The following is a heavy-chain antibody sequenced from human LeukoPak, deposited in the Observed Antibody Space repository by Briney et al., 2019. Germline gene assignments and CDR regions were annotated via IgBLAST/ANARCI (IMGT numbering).Heavy chain of an antibody. CDR2: FLPEDGET. J-gene: IGHJ5*02. V-gene: IGHV1-24*01. CDR3: ATVRITIFGVDPGGWFDP. D-gene: IGHD3-3*01. CDR1: GYTLTELS. Sequence: ASVKVSCKVSGYTLTELSMHWVRQAPGKGLEWMGGFLPEDGETIYAQKFQGRVTMTADTSTDTAYRELSSLRSEDTAVYYCATVRITIFGVDPGGWFDPWGQGTLVTVSS.